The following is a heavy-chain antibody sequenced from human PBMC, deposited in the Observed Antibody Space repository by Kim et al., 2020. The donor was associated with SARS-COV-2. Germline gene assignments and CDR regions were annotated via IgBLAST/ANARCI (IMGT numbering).Heavy chain of an antibody. Sequence: GGSLRLSCVASVFNFTKYGMHWVRQAPGKGLEWVGIVSYEGRNTYYAASVKGRFTISRDNSKNTLYLQMNSLRSEDTARYFCVKEAAFTTVVVDYYFDYWGQGTLVTVSS. J-gene: IGHJ4*02. CDR2: VSYEGRNT. CDR1: VFNFTKYG. V-gene: IGHV3-30*18. D-gene: IGHD2-15*01. CDR3: VKEAAFTTVVVDYYFDY.